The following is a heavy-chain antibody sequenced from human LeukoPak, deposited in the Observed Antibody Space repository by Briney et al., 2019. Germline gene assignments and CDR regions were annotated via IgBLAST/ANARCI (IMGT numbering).Heavy chain of an antibody. J-gene: IGHJ5*02. D-gene: IGHD2-2*01. V-gene: IGHV4-59*12. CDR2: IYYSGST. Sequence: SETLSLACTVSGGSISSYYWSWIRQPPGKGLEWIGYIYYSGSTNYNPSLKSRVTISVDTSKNQFSLKLSSVTAADTAVYHCARRLPIVVVPAARGWFDPWGQGTLVTVSS. CDR1: GGSISSYY. CDR3: ARRLPIVVVPAARGWFDP.